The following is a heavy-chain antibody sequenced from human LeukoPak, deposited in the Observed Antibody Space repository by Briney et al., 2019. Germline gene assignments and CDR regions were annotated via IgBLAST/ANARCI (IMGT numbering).Heavy chain of an antibody. J-gene: IGHJ3*02. D-gene: IGHD3-22*01. Sequence: SETLSLTCTVSGGSISSYYWSWIRQPAGKGLEWIGRISSSGSTNYNPSLKSRVTISVDTSKNRFSLKLSSVTAADTAVYFCARGPYSYDSSGAFDIWGQGTMVTVSS. CDR2: ISSSGST. V-gene: IGHV4-4*07. CDR3: ARGPYSYDSSGAFDI. CDR1: GGSISSYY.